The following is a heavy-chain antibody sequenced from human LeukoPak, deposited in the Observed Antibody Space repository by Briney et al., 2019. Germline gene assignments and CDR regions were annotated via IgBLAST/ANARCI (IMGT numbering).Heavy chain of an antibody. V-gene: IGHV5-51*01. CDR2: IYPGDSDT. CDR3: AKLYYYDSSGWGSFDY. CDR1: GYSFTSYW. J-gene: IGHJ4*02. D-gene: IGHD3-22*01. Sequence: GESLKISCKGSGYSFTSYWIAWVRQMPGKGLEWMGIIYPGDSDTRYSPSSQGQVIISADESIYTAYLQWSSLKASDTAMYYCAKLYYYDSSGWGSFDYWGQGTLVTVSS.